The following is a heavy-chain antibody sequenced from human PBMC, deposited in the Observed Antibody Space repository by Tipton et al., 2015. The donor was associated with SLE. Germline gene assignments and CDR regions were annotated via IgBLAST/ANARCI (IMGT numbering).Heavy chain of an antibody. CDR1: GGSFFGYY. Sequence: TLSLTCTVSGGSFFGYYWNWFRQPPGKGLEWVGYIYTSGTTNYNPSLKSRVTMSVDPSKMQFSLNLNSVTAADPALYFCARGVAERLGLDFWGQGSLVTVSS. J-gene: IGHJ4*02. CDR3: ARGVAERLGLDF. V-gene: IGHV4-4*08. CDR2: IYTSGTT. D-gene: IGHD6-19*01.